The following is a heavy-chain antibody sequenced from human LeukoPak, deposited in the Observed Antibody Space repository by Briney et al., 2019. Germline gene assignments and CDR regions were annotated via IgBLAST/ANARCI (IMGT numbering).Heavy chain of an antibody. V-gene: IGHV4-34*01. J-gene: IGHJ5*02. CDR1: GGSFSGYY. CDR3: ARVRPTRLRYSYGNNWFDP. CDR2: INHSGST. Sequence: SETLSLTCAVYGGSFSGYYWSWIRQPPGKGLEWIGEINHSGSTNYNPSLKSRVTISVDTSKNQFSLKLSSVTAADTAVYYCARVRPTRLRYSYGNNWFDPWGQGTLVTVSS. D-gene: IGHD5-18*01.